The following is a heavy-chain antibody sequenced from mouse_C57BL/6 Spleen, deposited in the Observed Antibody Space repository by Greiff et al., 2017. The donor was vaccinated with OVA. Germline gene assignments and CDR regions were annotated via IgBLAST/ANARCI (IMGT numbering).Heavy chain of an antibody. CDR3: ARGQIYDGYYDYFDY. CDR2: INPNNGGT. J-gene: IGHJ2*01. CDR1: GYTFTDYY. D-gene: IGHD2-3*01. V-gene: IGHV1-26*01. Sequence: VQLQQSGPELVKPGASVKISCKASGYTFTDYYMNWVKQSHGKSLEWIGDINPNNGGTSYNQKFKGKATLTVDKSSSTAYMELRSLTSEDSAVYYGARGQIYDGYYDYFDYWGQGTTLTVSS.